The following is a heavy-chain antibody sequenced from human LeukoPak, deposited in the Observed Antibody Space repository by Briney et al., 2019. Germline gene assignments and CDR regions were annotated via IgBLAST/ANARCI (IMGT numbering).Heavy chain of an antibody. D-gene: IGHD3-9*01. J-gene: IGHJ4*02. CDR3: ARERYDILTGYPLFDY. V-gene: IGHV4-59*01. CDR1: GGSISSYY. CDR2: IYYSGST. Sequence: SETLSLNCTVSGGSISSYYWSWIRQPPGKGLAWIGYIYYSGSTNYNPSLKSRVTISVDTSKNQFSLKLSSVTAADTAVYYCARERYDILTGYPLFDYWGQGTLVTVSS.